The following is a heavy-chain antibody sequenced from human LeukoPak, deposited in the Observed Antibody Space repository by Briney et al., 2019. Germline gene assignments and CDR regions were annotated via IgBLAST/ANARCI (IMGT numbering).Heavy chain of an antibody. Sequence: PGGSLRLSCAASGFTVSSNYMSWVRQAPGKGLEWVSALYSGGATYYADSVKGRFTISRDNSKNTLYLQMNSLRAEDTAVYYCAKTRPLDSSSWSHGDYWGQGTLVTVSS. CDR1: GFTVSSNY. CDR2: LYSGGAT. CDR3: AKTRPLDSSSWSHGDY. J-gene: IGHJ4*02. D-gene: IGHD6-13*01. V-gene: IGHV3-53*01.